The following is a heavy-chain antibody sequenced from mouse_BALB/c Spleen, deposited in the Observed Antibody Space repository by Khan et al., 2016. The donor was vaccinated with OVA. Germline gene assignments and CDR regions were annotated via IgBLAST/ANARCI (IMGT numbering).Heavy chain of an antibody. V-gene: IGHV9-4*02. J-gene: IGHJ4*01. CDR1: GYTFTTAG. Sequence: QIQLVQSGPELKKPGETVRISCKASGYTFTTAGIQWVQQMPGKGLKWIGWINTHSGVPKYAEDFRGRFAFSLEISVSTAYLQITKLKNEDTATYFCSRGGAAYYRNDGGALEYWGQGNSVTVSS. CDR3: SRGGAAYYRNDGGALEY. CDR2: INTHSGVP. D-gene: IGHD2-14*01.